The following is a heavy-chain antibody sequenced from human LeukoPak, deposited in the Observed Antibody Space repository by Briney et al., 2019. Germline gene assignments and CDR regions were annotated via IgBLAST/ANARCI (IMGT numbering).Heavy chain of an antibody. CDR2: MSYDGSNK. Sequence: GGSLRLSCAASGFTFSSYAMHWVRQAPGKGLEWVAVMSYDGSNKYYADSVKGRFTISRDTSKNTLYLQMTSLRVEDTAVYSCARGSKYYDFWSAYFLDYWGQGTLVTVSS. D-gene: IGHD3-3*01. J-gene: IGHJ4*02. V-gene: IGHV3-30-3*01. CDR1: GFTFSSYA. CDR3: ARGSKYYDFWSAYFLDY.